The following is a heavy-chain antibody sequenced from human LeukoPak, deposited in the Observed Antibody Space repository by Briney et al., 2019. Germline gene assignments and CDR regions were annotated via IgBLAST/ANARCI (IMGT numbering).Heavy chain of an antibody. Sequence: ASVKVSCKASGGTFSSYAISWVRQAPGQGLEWMGGISPIFGTANYAQKFQGRVTITTDESTSTAYMGLSSLRSEDTAVYYCARGPELERFDYWGQGTLVTVSS. V-gene: IGHV1-69*05. J-gene: IGHJ4*02. CDR3: ARGPELERFDY. CDR1: GGTFSSYA. CDR2: ISPIFGTA. D-gene: IGHD1-1*01.